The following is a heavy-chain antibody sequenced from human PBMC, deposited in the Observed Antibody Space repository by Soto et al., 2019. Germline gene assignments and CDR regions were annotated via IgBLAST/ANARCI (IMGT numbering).Heavy chain of an antibody. CDR3: ARDRSGSWSVDF. CDR1: GFTFSSYG. Sequence: QVQLVESGGGVVQPGRSLRLSCAASGFTFSSYGMHWVRQAPGTGLEWVAVISSDGSDKYYADSVKGRFTISRDNSKYTLYLQMNSLRAEDTAVYYCARDRSGSWSVDFWGQGTLATVSS. CDR2: ISSDGSDK. J-gene: IGHJ4*02. V-gene: IGHV3-30*03. D-gene: IGHD6-13*01.